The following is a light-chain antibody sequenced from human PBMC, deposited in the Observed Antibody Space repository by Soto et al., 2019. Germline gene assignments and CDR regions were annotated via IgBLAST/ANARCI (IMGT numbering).Light chain of an antibody. CDR1: QSISSW. V-gene: IGKV1-5*03. CDR3: QHYSIFSLT. J-gene: IGKJ4*01. CDR2: KAS. Sequence: DIPMNQSPSTVSASVGDRVTITCRASQSISSWLAWYQQKPGKAPKLLIQKASILESGVPSRFSGSGSGTESTLPISSLQPDEFPTYYCQHYSIFSLTFGGGTKVEIK.